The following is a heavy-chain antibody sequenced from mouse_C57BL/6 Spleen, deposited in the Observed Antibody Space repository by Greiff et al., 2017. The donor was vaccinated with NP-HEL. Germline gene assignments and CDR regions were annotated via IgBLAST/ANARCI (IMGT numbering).Heavy chain of an antibody. CDR2: INPYNGGT. D-gene: IGHD2-2*01. J-gene: IGHJ2*01. CDR1: GYTFTDYY. V-gene: IGHV1-19*01. Sequence: EVQLQQSGPVLVKPGASVKMSCKASGYTFTDYYMNWVKQSHGKSLEWIGVINPYNGGTSYNQKFKGKATLTVDKSSSTAYMELNSLTSEDSAVYYCARVGGYDQYYFDYWGQGTTLTVSS. CDR3: ARVGGYDQYYFDY.